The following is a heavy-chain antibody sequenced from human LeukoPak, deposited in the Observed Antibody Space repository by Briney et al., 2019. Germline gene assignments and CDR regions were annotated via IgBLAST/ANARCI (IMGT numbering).Heavy chain of an antibody. V-gene: IGHV1-2*04. CDR1: GYTFTGYY. Sequence: EASVKVSCKASGYTFTGYYMHWVRQAPGQGLEWMGRINPNSGGTNYAQKFQGWVTMTRDTSISTVYMELSRLRSDDTAVYYCARGDYDILTGYYRYYYYGMDVWGQGTTVTVSS. CDR3: ARGDYDILTGYYRYYYYGMDV. CDR2: INPNSGGT. D-gene: IGHD3-9*01. J-gene: IGHJ6*02.